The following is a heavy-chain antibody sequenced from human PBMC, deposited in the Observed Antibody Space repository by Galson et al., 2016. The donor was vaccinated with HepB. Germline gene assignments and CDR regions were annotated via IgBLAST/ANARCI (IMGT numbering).Heavy chain of an antibody. D-gene: IGHD3-10*01. V-gene: IGHV1-18*01. CDR3: ATYNVSLGDYNAFDF. CDR2: ISTYNGNT. Sequence: SVKVSCKASGYHFLNYGISWVRQAPGQGLEWMGWISTYNGNTKSAQKVQDRLTMTTDTYTGTGYMDLRSLTSEDTAVYYCATYNVSLGDYNAFDFWGQGTLVTVSS. J-gene: IGHJ4*02. CDR1: GYHFLNYG.